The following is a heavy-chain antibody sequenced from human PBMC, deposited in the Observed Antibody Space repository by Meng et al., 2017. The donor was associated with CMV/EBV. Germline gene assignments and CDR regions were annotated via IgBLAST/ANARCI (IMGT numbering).Heavy chain of an antibody. CDR3: ARSRPRSTCSSTSCYGVDY. CDR1: GFTFSSYG. CDR2: ISSSSSYI. V-gene: IGHV3-21*01. D-gene: IGHD2-2*01. Sequence: GESLKISCAASGFTFSSYGMNWVRQAPGKGLEWVSSISSSSSYIYYADSMKGRFTISRDNAKNSLYLQMNSLRAEDTAVYYCARSRPRSTCSSTSCYGVDYWGQGTLVTVSS. J-gene: IGHJ4*02.